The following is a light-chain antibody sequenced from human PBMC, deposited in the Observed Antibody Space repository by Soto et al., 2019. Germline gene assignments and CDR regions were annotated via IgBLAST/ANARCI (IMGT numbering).Light chain of an antibody. CDR3: QQSYSTPRT. CDR2: AAS. J-gene: IGKJ1*01. Sequence: DIQMTQSPSSVSASVGDRVTITCRASQGLGVWLGWYQQKPGKAPQLLIFAASSLQSGVPSRFSGSESGTDFALTISSLQPEDFATYYCQQSYSTPRTFGQGTKVDIK. V-gene: IGKV1-12*01. CDR1: QGLGVW.